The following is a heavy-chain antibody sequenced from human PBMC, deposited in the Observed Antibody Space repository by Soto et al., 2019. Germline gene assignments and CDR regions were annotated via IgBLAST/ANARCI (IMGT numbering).Heavy chain of an antibody. CDR2: IYYSGST. D-gene: IGHD3-3*01. V-gene: IGHV4-39*01. CDR1: ISSSSYY. J-gene: IGHJ5*02. CDR3: ARHRPHKTIFGENLNWFDP. Sequence: ISSSSYYLGWIRQPPGKGLEWIGSIYYSGSTYYNPSLKSRVTISVDTSKNQFSLKLSSVTAADTAVDYWARHRPHKTIFGENLNWFDPWGQGTLVTVSS.